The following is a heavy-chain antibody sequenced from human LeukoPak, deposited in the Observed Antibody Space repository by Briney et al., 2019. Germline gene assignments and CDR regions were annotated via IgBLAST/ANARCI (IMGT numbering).Heavy chain of an antibody. CDR2: INHSGST. J-gene: IGHJ5*02. V-gene: IGHV4-34*01. CDR3: ARGRYYDFWSGYWDWFDP. CDR1: GGSFSGYY. D-gene: IGHD3-3*01. Sequence: SETLSLTCAVYGGSFSGYYWSWIRQPPGKGLEWIGEINHSGSTNYNPSLKSRVTISVDTSKHQFSLKLSSVTAADTAVYYCARGRYYDFWSGYWDWFDPWGQGTLVTVSS.